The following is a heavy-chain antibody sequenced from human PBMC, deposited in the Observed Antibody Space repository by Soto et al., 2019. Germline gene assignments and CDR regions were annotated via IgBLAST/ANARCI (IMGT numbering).Heavy chain of an antibody. Sequence: SETLSLTCSVSGGTITRGDHFWGWVRQSPGKGLEWLGYIYYSGSTYYNPSLKGRVMMTIDTSKHQFSLNLSSVTAADTAVFYCGRGQTAIDVWGQGTTVTV. CDR3: GRGQTAIDV. D-gene: IGHD5-18*01. J-gene: IGHJ6*02. CDR2: IYYSGST. V-gene: IGHV4-30-4*01. CDR1: GGTITRGDHF.